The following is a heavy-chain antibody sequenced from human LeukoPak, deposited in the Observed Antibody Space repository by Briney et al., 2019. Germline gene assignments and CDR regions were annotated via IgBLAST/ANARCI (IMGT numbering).Heavy chain of an antibody. J-gene: IGHJ4*02. CDR2: FDPEDGET. D-gene: IGHD3-22*01. Sequence: ASVKVSCKVSGYTLTELSMHWVRQAPGKGLEWMGGFDPEDGETIYAQKFRGRVTMTEDTSTDTAYMELSSLRSEDTAVYYCVFGYYDSSGGYFDYWGQGTLVTVPS. CDR3: VFGYYDSSGGYFDY. CDR1: GYTLTELS. V-gene: IGHV1-24*01.